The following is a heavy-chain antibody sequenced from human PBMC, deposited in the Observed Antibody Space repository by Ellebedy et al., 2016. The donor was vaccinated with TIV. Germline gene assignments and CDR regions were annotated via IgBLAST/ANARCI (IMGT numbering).Heavy chain of an antibody. CDR3: ATVFDGYRGLDY. Sequence: AAPVKVSCKVSGYTLTELSMHWVRQAPGKGLEWMGGFYPEDGETIYAQKFQGRVTMTEDTSTDTAYMDLSTLRSEDTAVYYCATVFDGYRGLDYWGQGTLVTVSS. CDR1: GYTLTELS. J-gene: IGHJ4*02. CDR2: FYPEDGET. D-gene: IGHD5-24*01. V-gene: IGHV1-24*01.